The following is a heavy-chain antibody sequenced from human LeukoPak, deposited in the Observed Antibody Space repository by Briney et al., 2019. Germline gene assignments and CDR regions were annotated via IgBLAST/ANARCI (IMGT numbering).Heavy chain of an antibody. V-gene: IGHV4-4*07. CDR2: ISTSGST. J-gene: IGHJ4*02. CDR1: GGSISSYY. D-gene: IGHD6-19*01. Sequence: SETLSLTCTVSGGSISSYYWNWIRQPAGKGLEWIGRISTSGSTNYNPSLKSRVTMSVDTSKNQFSLKLSSVTAADTAVYYCARDPDSTGWYFDYWGQGTLVTVS. CDR3: ARDPDSTGWYFDY.